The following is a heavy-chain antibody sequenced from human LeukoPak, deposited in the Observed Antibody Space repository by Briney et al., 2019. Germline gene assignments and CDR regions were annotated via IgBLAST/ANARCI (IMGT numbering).Heavy chain of an antibody. D-gene: IGHD4-17*01. CDR1: GGSISRYY. J-gene: IGHJ5*02. Sequence: SETLSLACTVAGGSISRYYWSWIRQPPGKGLEWIGYISYSGSTNYNPSLKSRVTISLDTSKNQFSLKLSSVTAADTAVYYRAREGPFGDPNWFDPWGQGTLVTVSS. CDR3: AREGPFGDPNWFDP. CDR2: ISYSGST. V-gene: IGHV4-59*01.